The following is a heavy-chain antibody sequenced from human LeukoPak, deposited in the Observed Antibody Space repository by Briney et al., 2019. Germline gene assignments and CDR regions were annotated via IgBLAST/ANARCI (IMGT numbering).Heavy chain of an antibody. Sequence: GGSLRLSCAASGFTFSSYAMRWVRQAPGKGLEWVSGISGSGGRTYYADSVKGRFTISRDNPENTLYLQMNSLRAEDTAVYYCAKNVPDGTTTVTSAFDPWGQGTLVTVSS. CDR1: GFTFSSYA. J-gene: IGHJ5*02. CDR2: ISGSGGRT. V-gene: IGHV3-23*01. CDR3: AKNVPDGTTTVTSAFDP. D-gene: IGHD4-17*01.